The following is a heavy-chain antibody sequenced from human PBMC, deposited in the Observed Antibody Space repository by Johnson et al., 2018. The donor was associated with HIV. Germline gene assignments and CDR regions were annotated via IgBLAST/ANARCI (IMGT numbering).Heavy chain of an antibody. V-gene: IGHV3-23*04. D-gene: IGHD1-14*01. CDR2: ISGSGGST. J-gene: IGHJ3*02. Sequence: VQLVESGGGLVRPGGSLRLSCAASGFTFSSYAMSWVRQAPGKGLEWVSAISGSGGSTYYADSAKGRFTISRDNSKNTLYLQVNSLSDEDTAVYYCARGTTGQYHYDAFDIWGQGTMVSVSS. CDR1: GFTFSSYA. CDR3: ARGTTGQYHYDAFDI.